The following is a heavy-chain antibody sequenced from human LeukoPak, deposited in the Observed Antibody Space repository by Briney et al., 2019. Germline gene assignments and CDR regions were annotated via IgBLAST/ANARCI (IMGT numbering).Heavy chain of an antibody. CDR1: GFTFSSYA. Sequence: GGSLRLSCAASGFTFSSYAMSWVRQAPGKGLEWVSVISGSGDSTYYADSVEGRCTSSRDNSKDALYLQMHSLRAEDTAVYYCARVGYSGYDYDYWGQGTLVTVSS. V-gene: IGHV3-23*01. J-gene: IGHJ4*02. CDR2: ISGSGDST. D-gene: IGHD5-12*01. CDR3: ARVGYSGYDYDY.